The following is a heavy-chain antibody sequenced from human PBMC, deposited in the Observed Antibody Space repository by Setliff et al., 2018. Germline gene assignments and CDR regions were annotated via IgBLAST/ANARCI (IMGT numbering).Heavy chain of an antibody. Sequence: PSETLSLTCTVSGGSISSSSYYWGWIRQPPGKGLEWIGSIYYSGSTYYNPSLKSRVTISVDTSKNQFSLKLSSVTAADTAVYYCARASQYSSGWYYYYYYGMDVWGQGTTVTVSS. D-gene: IGHD6-19*01. CDR2: IYYSGST. CDR1: GGSISSSSYY. CDR3: ARASQYSSGWYYYYYYGMDV. J-gene: IGHJ6*02. V-gene: IGHV4-39*07.